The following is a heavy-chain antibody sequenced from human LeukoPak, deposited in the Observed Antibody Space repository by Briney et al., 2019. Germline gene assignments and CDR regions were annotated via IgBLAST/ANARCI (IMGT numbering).Heavy chain of an antibody. Sequence: GAPVKVSCKASGYTFTSYAMHWVRQAPGQRLEWMGWINAGNGNTKYSQKFQGRVTITRDTSASTAYMELSSLRSEDTAVYYCARDYSSSWYNWFDPWGQGTLVTVSS. CDR3: ARDYSSSWYNWFDP. V-gene: IGHV1-3*01. D-gene: IGHD6-13*01. J-gene: IGHJ5*02. CDR2: INAGNGNT. CDR1: GYTFTSYA.